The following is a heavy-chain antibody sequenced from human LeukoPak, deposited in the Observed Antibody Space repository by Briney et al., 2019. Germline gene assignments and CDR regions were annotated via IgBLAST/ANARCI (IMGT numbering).Heavy chain of an antibody. Sequence: PGGSLRLSCAASGFTFSSYAMSWVRQAPGKGREWVSAINGRGGSTYHADPVKGRFTISRDNSKNTLYLQMNSLRAEDTAVYYCAKASLHSGGYSGWGQGTLVTVSS. V-gene: IGHV3-23*01. CDR3: AKASLHSGGYSG. D-gene: IGHD1-26*01. CDR2: INGRGGST. CDR1: GFTFSSYA. J-gene: IGHJ4*02.